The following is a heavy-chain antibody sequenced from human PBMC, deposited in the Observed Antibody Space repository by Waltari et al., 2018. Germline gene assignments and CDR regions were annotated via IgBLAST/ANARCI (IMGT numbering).Heavy chain of an antibody. J-gene: IGHJ4*02. Sequence: VQLVESGGGMVQPGRSLRLSCTASGFTLGDYAMSWVRQAPGKGLEWVGFMRSKAYGGTTEYAAAVKGRFTISRDDSKSIAYLQMNSLRAEDTAVYYCARGVYSSSWYYFDYWGQGTLVTVSS. CDR1: GFTLGDYA. CDR2: MRSKAYGGTT. D-gene: IGHD6-13*01. CDR3: ARGVYSSSWYYFDY. V-gene: IGHV3-49*04.